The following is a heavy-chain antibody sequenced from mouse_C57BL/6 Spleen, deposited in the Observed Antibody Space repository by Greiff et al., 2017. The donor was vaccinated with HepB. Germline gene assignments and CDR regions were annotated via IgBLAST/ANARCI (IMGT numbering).Heavy chain of an antibody. CDR3: ARSVKGSSSYYFDY. D-gene: IGHD1-1*01. Sequence: VNVVESGPELVKPGASVKISCKASGYAFSSSWMNWVKQRPGKGLEWIGRIYPGDGDTNYNGKFKGKATMTADKSSSTAYMQLSSLTSEDSAVYFCARSVKGSSSYYFDYWGQGTTLTVSS. J-gene: IGHJ2*01. CDR2: IYPGDGDT. CDR1: GYAFSSSW. V-gene: IGHV1-82*01.